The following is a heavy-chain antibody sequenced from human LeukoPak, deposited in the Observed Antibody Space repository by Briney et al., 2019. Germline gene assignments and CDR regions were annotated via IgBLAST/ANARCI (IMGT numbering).Heavy chain of an antibody. CDR1: GYSISSGYY. Sequence: SETLSLTCTVSGYSISSGYYWGWIRQPPGKGLEWIGSIYHSGSTYYNPSLKSRVTISVDTSKNQFSLKLSSVTAADTAVYYCARAPGESWIPKYFDYWGQGTLVTVSS. V-gene: IGHV4-38-2*02. J-gene: IGHJ4*02. CDR2: IYHSGST. CDR3: ARAPGESWIPKYFDY. D-gene: IGHD3-10*01.